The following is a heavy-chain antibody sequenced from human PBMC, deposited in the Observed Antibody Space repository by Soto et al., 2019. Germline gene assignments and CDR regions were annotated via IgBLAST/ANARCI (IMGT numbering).Heavy chain of an antibody. Sequence: QVQLVESGGGVVQPGRSLRLSCAASGFTFSSYGMHWVRQAPGKGLEWVAVIWYDGSNKYYADSVKGRFTISRDNSKNTLYLQMNSLRAEDTAVYYCARDAGIAVAPDPYYFDYWGQGTLVTVSS. CDR3: ARDAGIAVAPDPYYFDY. V-gene: IGHV3-33*01. J-gene: IGHJ4*02. D-gene: IGHD6-19*01. CDR1: GFTFSSYG. CDR2: IWYDGSNK.